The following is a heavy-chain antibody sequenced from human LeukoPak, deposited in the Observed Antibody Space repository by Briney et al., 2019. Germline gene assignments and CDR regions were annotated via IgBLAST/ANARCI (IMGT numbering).Heavy chain of an antibody. CDR3: ARDLSPGGYYDSSGY. D-gene: IGHD3-22*01. V-gene: IGHV3-48*03. CDR2: ISSSGSTI. J-gene: IGHJ4*02. Sequence: GGSLRLSCAASGFTFSSYEMNWVRQAPGKGLEWVSYISSSGSTIYYADSVKGRFTISRDNDKNSLYLQMNSLRAEDTAVYYCARDLSPGGYYDSSGYWGQGTLVTVSS. CDR1: GFTFSSYE.